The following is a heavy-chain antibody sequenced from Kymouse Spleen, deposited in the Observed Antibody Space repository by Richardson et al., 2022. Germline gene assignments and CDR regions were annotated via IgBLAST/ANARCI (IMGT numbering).Heavy chain of an antibody. CDR2: ISGSGGST. Sequence: EVQLVESGGGLVQPGGSLRLSCAASGFTFSSYAMSWVRQAPGKGLEWVSAISGSGGSTYYADSVKGRFTISRDNSKNTLYLQMNSLRAEDTAVYYCAKDDDFWSGYYTPYYYYGMDVWGQGTTVTVSS. D-gene: IGHD3-3*01. CDR1: GFTFSSYA. CDR3: AKDDDFWSGYYTPYYYYGMDV. V-gene: IGHV3-23*04. J-gene: IGHJ6*02.